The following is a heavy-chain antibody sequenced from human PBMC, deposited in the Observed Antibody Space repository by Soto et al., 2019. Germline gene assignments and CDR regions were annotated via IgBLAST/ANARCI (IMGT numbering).Heavy chain of an antibody. J-gene: IGHJ5*02. D-gene: IGHD3-22*01. Sequence: ASVKVSCKASGYSFTNSAIHWLRQAPGQRLEWMGWINAGSGSAKYSQKFQGRVTITRDTSTSTAYMELSSLRSEDTAVYYCARDQKHYDSSGYYLSWFDPWGQGTLVTVSS. CDR2: INAGSGSA. CDR1: GYSFTNSA. V-gene: IGHV1-3*01. CDR3: ARDQKHYDSSGYYLSWFDP.